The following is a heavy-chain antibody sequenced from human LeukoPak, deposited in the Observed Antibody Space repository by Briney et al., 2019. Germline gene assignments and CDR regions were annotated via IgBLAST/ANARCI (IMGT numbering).Heavy chain of an antibody. Sequence: SVKASCKASGGTFSSYAISWVRQAPGQGLEWMGGIIPIFGTASYAQKFQGRVTLTADESTSTAYMELSSLRSEDTAIYYCASAQCGGDCYSIREGWFDPWGQGTLVTVSS. V-gene: IGHV1-69*01. CDR1: GGTFSSYA. J-gene: IGHJ5*02. D-gene: IGHD2-21*02. CDR2: IIPIFGTA. CDR3: ASAQCGGDCYSIREGWFDP.